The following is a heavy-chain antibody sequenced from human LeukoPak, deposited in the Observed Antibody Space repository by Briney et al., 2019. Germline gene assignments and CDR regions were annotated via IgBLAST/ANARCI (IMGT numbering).Heavy chain of an antibody. J-gene: IGHJ4*02. V-gene: IGHV3-9*01. D-gene: IGHD6-19*01. Sequence: GGSLRLSCAASGFTFDDYAMHWVRQAPGKGLEWVSGISWNSGSIGYADSVKGRFTISRDNAKNSLYLQMNSLRAEDTALYYCASGLGYDFWGQGTLVTVSS. CDR2: ISWNSGSI. CDR1: GFTFDDYA. CDR3: ASGLGYDF.